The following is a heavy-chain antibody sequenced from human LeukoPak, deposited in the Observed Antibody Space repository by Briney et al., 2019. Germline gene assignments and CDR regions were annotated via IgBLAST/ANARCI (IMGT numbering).Heavy chain of an antibody. V-gene: IGHV4-61*02. CDR2: IYTSGST. CDR3: ARERGFYYYMDV. Sequence: SETLSLTCTVSGGSISSGSYYWSWIRQPAGKGLEWIGRIYTSGSTNYGPSLKSRVTISVDTSKNQFSLKLSSVTAADTAVYYCARERGFYYYMDVWGKGTTVTVSS. CDR1: GGSISSGSYY. J-gene: IGHJ6*03.